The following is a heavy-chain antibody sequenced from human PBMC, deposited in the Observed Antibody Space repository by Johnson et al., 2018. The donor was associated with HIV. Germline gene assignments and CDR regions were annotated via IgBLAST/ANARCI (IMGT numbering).Heavy chain of an antibody. CDR3: ARVGYSSWGTYDRNVFDM. J-gene: IGHJ3*02. CDR2: ISYDGSNK. V-gene: IGHV3-30*03. Sequence: QVQLVESGGGVVQPGRSLRLSCAASGFTFSSYVLHWVRQAPGKGLEWVAVISYDGSNKYYADSVKGRFTVSRDNSKNMLYLQMNSLRPEDTAMYYCARVGYSSWGTYDRNVFDMWGQGTMVIVS. CDR1: GFTFSSYV. D-gene: IGHD6-19*01.